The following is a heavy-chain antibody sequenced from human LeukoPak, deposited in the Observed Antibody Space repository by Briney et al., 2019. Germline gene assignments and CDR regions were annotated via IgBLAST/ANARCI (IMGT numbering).Heavy chain of an antibody. Sequence: GGSLRLSCAASGFTFSQYWMSWVRQAPGKGLEWVANIKHDGSENQYGSEKNYVDSVKGRFTISRDNAKNSLYLQMNSLRAEDTAVYYCARSGRRLASFYFYMDVWGKGTTVTVSS. V-gene: IGHV3-7*01. CDR3: ARSGRRLASFYFYMDV. D-gene: IGHD6-25*01. CDR2: IKHDGSENQYGSEK. J-gene: IGHJ6*03. CDR1: GFTFSQYW.